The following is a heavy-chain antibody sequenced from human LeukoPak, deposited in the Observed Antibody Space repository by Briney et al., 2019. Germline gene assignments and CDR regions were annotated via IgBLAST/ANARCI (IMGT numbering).Heavy chain of an antibody. CDR2: IDPNSGGT. D-gene: IGHD3-22*01. Sequence: GASVKVSCKASGYTFTGYYMHWVRQAPGQGLEWMGWIDPNSGGTNYAQKFQGRVTMTRDTSISTAYMELSRLRSDDTAVYYCARDSGFLDAFDIWGQGTMVTVSS. V-gene: IGHV1-2*02. J-gene: IGHJ3*02. CDR1: GYTFTGYY. CDR3: ARDSGFLDAFDI.